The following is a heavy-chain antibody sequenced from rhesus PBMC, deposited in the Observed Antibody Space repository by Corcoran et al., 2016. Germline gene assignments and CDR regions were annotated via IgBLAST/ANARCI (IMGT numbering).Heavy chain of an antibody. D-gene: IGHD6-25*01. CDR3: TSGYSGSWNSLP. Sequence: DVQLVESGGGLVKPGGSLRLSCVASGFTFSSYEMHWVRQAPGKGLELVSVISESGGTIYYADSVKGRFTISRDNAKNSLFLQMNSLRAEDTAVYYCTSGYSGSWNSLPWGQGVLVTVSS. CDR1: GFTFSSYE. J-gene: IGHJ4*01. CDR2: ISESGGTI. V-gene: IGHV3-100*02.